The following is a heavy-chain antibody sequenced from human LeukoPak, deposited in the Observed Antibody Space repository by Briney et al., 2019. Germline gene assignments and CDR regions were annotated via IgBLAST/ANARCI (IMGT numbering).Heavy chain of an antibody. J-gene: IGHJ4*02. CDR2: IYSGGST. D-gene: IGHD3-10*01. CDR1: GFTVSSNY. CDR3: AASGSPHYFDY. Sequence: SGGSLRLSCAASGFTVSSNYMSWVRQAPGKGLERVSGIYSGGSTYYADSVKGRFTISRDNSKNTLYLQMNSLRAEDTAVYYCAASGSPHYFDYWGQGTLVTVSS. V-gene: IGHV3-53*01.